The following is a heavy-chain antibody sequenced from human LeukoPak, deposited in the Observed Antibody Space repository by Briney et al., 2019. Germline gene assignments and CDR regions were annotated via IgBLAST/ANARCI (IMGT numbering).Heavy chain of an antibody. CDR3: ARVRYYDSSGYYPFDY. J-gene: IGHJ4*02. CDR1: RGTFSSYA. Sequence: SVKVSCKASRGTFSSYAISWVRQAPGQGLEWMGGIIPIFGTANYAQKFQGRVTITADESTSTAYMELSSLRSEDTAVYYCARVRYYDSSGYYPFDYWGQGTLVTVSS. D-gene: IGHD3-22*01. V-gene: IGHV1-69*13. CDR2: IIPIFGTA.